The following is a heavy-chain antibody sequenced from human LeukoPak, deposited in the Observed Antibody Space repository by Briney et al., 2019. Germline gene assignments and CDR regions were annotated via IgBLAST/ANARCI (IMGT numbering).Heavy chain of an antibody. CDR3: AKDGVRGFGDLPNYFDY. CDR1: GFTFSSYA. V-gene: IGHV3-23*01. J-gene: IGHJ4*02. CDR2: ISARCDNT. Sequence: GSLRLSCASSGFTFSSYAMSWVRQAPGKGLEWVSAISARCDNTYYADSVKGRFTISRDNSKNTLYLQMNSLRAEDTAVYYCAKDGVRGFGDLPNYFDYWGQGTLVTVSS. D-gene: IGHD3-10*01.